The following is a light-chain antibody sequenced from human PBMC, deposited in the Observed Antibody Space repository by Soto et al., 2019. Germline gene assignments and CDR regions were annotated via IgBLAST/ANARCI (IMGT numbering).Light chain of an antibody. Sequence: QSALTQPASVSGSPGQSITISCTGTSSDVGGYNYVSWYQQHPGRAPQLMIYDVSYRPSGVSNRFSGSKSGNTASLTISGLQADDEADYYCSSCTSTSTIFVGGTKLTVL. V-gene: IGLV2-14*01. CDR1: SSDVGGYNY. CDR3: SSCTSTSTI. J-gene: IGLJ2*01. CDR2: DVS.